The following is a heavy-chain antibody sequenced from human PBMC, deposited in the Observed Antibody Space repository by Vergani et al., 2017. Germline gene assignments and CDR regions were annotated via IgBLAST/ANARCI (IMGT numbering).Heavy chain of an antibody. Sequence: QVQLQESGPGLVKPSETLSLTCTVSGGSISSYYWSWIRQPPGKGLEWIGYIYYSGSTNYNPPLKSLVTISVDTSKNQFSLKLSAVTAAVTAVYYCARSQWGRLSWFGPWGQGTLVTVSS. CDR1: GGSISSYY. CDR2: IYYSGST. J-gene: IGHJ5*02. CDR3: ARSQWGRLSWFGP. D-gene: IGHD1-26*01. V-gene: IGHV4-59*01.